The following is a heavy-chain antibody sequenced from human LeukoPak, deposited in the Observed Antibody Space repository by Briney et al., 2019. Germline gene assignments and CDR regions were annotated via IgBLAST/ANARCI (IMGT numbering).Heavy chain of an antibody. CDR2: INWNGGST. CDR3: ARVPPPSGSYSYYYYYMDV. V-gene: IGHV3-20*04. D-gene: IGHD1-26*01. CDR1: GFTFDDYG. J-gene: IGHJ6*03. Sequence: GGSLRLSCAASGFTFDDYGMSWVRQAPGKGLEWVSGINWNGGSTGYADSVKGRFTISRDNAKNSLYLQMNSLRAEDTALYYCARVPPPSGSYSYYYYYMDVWGKGTTVTVSS.